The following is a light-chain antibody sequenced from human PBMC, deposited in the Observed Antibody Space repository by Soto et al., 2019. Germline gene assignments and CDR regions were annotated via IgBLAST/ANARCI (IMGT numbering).Light chain of an antibody. CDR1: QSVSSSY. Sequence: EIVLTQSPGTLSLSPGERATLSCRASQSVSSSYLAWYQQKPGQAPRLLIYGASSRATGIPDRFSGSGSGTDFTLTISRLEPEDVAVYYCQQYGSSHAFTFGPGTKVDIK. CDR3: QQYGSSHAFT. CDR2: GAS. J-gene: IGKJ3*01. V-gene: IGKV3-20*01.